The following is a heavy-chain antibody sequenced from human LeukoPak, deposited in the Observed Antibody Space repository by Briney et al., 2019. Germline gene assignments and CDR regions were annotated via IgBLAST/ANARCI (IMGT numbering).Heavy chain of an antibody. D-gene: IGHD3-10*02. Sequence: GASVKVSCKAYGFTFTNYGVTWLRQAPGQGLEWMGWISAYNGDTKYVKQLQGRVTMTTDTSTSTAYMELRSLRSDDTAVYYCARDAPVRYVGDQSIDYWGQGTLVTVSS. CDR1: GFTFTNYG. V-gene: IGHV1-18*01. J-gene: IGHJ4*02. CDR2: ISAYNGDT. CDR3: ARDAPVRYVGDQSIDY.